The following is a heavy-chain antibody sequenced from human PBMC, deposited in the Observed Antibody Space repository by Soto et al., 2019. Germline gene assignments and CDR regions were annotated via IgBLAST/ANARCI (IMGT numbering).Heavy chain of an antibody. D-gene: IGHD3-9*01. CDR1: GFTFSSYA. V-gene: IGHV3-23*01. CDR2: ISGSDGST. Sequence: GGSLRLSCAASGFTFSSYAMSWVRQAPGKGLEWVSAISGSDGSTYYADSVKGRFTISRDNSKNTLYLQMNSLRAEDTAVYYYAKAPYRYYDILTGYYVDYWGQGTLVTVSS. CDR3: AKAPYRYYDILTGYYVDY. J-gene: IGHJ4*02.